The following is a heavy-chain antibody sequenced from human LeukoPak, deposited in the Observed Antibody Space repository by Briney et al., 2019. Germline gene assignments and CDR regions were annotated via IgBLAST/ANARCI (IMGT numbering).Heavy chain of an antibody. CDR3: ARVPWDRDY. Sequence: EASVTVSCKASGYTFTGYYMHWVRQAPGQGLEWMGWINPNSGGTNYAQKFQGRVTMTKDTSISTAYMELSRLRSDDTAVYYCARVPWDRDYWGQGTLVTVSS. V-gene: IGHV1-2*02. CDR1: GYTFTGYY. J-gene: IGHJ4*02. CDR2: INPNSGGT. D-gene: IGHD1-26*01.